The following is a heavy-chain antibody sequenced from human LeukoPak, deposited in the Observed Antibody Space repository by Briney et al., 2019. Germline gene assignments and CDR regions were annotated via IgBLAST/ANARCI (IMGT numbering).Heavy chain of an antibody. V-gene: IGHV1-18*01. Sequence: ASVKVSCKASGGTFSSYAITWVRQAPGQGLEWMGWISAYNGNTNYAQKLQGRVTMTTDTSTSTAYMELRSLRSDDTAVYYCARRNRSYYMDVWGKGTTVTVSS. CDR2: ISAYNGNT. J-gene: IGHJ6*03. CDR1: GGTFSSYA. CDR3: ARRNRSYYMDV.